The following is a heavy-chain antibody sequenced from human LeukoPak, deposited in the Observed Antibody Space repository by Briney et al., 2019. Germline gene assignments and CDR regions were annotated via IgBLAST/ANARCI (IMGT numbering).Heavy chain of an antibody. CDR3: ARDYYYDSSGSPFDY. J-gene: IGHJ4*02. D-gene: IGHD3-22*01. Sequence: GGSLRLSCAASGFTFSSYGMHWVRQAPGKGLEWVAVIWYDGSNKYYADSVKGRFTISRDNSKNTLYLQMNSLRAEDTVVYYCARDYYYDSSGSPFDYWGQGTLVTVSS. CDR2: IWYDGSNK. V-gene: IGHV3-33*01. CDR1: GFTFSSYG.